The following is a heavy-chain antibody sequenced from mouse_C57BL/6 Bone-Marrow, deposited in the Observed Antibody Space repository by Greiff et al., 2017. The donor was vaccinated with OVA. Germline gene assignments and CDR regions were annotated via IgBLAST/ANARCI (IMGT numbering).Heavy chain of an antibody. J-gene: IGHJ2*01. CDR1: GFTFSDAW. D-gene: IGHD3-2*02. Sequence: EVKVEESGGGLVQPGGSMKLSCAASGFTFSDAWMDWVRQSPEKGLEWVAEIRNKANNHATYYAESVKGRFTISRDDSKSSVYLQMNSLRAEDTGIYYCSLRQLRPNYFDYWGQGTTLTVSS. V-gene: IGHV6-6*01. CDR2: IRNKANNHAT. CDR3: SLRQLRPNYFDY.